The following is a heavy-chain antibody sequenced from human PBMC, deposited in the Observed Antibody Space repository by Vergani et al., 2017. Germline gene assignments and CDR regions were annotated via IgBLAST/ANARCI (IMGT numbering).Heavy chain of an antibody. CDR2: NIPILGIA. J-gene: IGHJ6*02. Sequence: QVQLVQSGAEVKKPGSSVKVSCKASGGTFSSYTISWVRQAPGQGLEWMGRNIPILGIANYAQKFQGRVTITADKSTSTAYMELSSLRSEDTAVYYCARGGYCSSTSCYDYYYYGMDVWGQGTTVTVSS. D-gene: IGHD2-2*01. CDR3: ARGGYCSSTSCYDYYYYGMDV. CDR1: GGTFSSYT. V-gene: IGHV1-69*02.